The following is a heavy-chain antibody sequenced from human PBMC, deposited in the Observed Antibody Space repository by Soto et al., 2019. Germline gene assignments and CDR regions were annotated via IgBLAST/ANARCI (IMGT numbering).Heavy chain of an antibody. J-gene: IGHJ4*02. CDR1: GFTFSSYS. V-gene: IGHV3-48*02. Sequence: QTGGSLRLSCAASGFTFSSYSMNWVRQAPGKGLEWVSYISSSSTIYYADSVKGRFTISRDNAKNSLYLQMNSLRDEDTAVYYCARPWEPYSNYHLDYWGQGTPVTVSS. CDR2: ISSSSTI. D-gene: IGHD4-4*01. CDR3: ARPWEPYSNYHLDY.